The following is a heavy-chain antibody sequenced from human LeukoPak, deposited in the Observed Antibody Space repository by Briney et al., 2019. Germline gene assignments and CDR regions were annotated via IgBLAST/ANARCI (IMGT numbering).Heavy chain of an antibody. CDR1: GYLLRESS. J-gene: IGHJ3*01. CDR3: ATEDPSGLDVLLD. Sequence: ASVKVSCKISGYLLRESSMHWVRQAPGKGLEWMGGFDAENGDIIYAQKLQGRVTMTEDISTDTAYMELSDLRSDDTAVYYCATEDPSGLDVLLDWGQGTMVTVSS. D-gene: IGHD6-19*01. V-gene: IGHV1-24*01. CDR2: FDAENGDI.